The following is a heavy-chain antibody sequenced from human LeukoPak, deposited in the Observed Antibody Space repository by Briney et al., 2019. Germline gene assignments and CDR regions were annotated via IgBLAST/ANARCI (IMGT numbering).Heavy chain of an antibody. CDR1: GGSISSYY. V-gene: IGHV4-34*01. CDR2: INHSGST. J-gene: IGHJ4*02. Sequence: PSETLSLTCTVSGGSISSYYWSWIRQPPGKGLEWIGEINHSGSTNYNPSLKSRVTISVDTSKNQFSLKLSSVTAADTAVYYCARGSIVGATVYWGQGTLVTVSS. CDR3: ARGSIVGATVY. D-gene: IGHD1-26*01.